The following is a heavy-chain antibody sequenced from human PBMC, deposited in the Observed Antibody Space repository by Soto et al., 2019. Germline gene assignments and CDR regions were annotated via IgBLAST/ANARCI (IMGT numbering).Heavy chain of an antibody. CDR3: ARAPEGGYCTNGVCSQYYFDY. Sequence: ASVKVSCKASGYTFTGYYMHWVRQAPGQGVEWMGWINPNSGGTNYAQKFQGWVTMTRDTSISTAYMELSRLRSDDTAVYYCARAPEGGYCTNGVCSQYYFDYWGQGTLVTVSS. CDR2: INPNSGGT. J-gene: IGHJ4*02. D-gene: IGHD2-8*01. V-gene: IGHV1-2*04. CDR1: GYTFTGYY.